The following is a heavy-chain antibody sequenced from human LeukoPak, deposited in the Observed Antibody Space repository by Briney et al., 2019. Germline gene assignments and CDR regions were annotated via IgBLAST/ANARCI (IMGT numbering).Heavy chain of an antibody. CDR3: ARAYSGSYYWGFDY. CDR2: ISGSGGST. CDR1: GFTFSSYA. V-gene: IGHV3-23*01. Sequence: GGSLRLSCAASGFTFSSYAMSWVRQAPGKGLEWVSAISGSGGSTYYADSVKGRFTISRDNSKNTLYLQMNSLRAEDTAVYYCARAYSGSYYWGFDYWGQGTLVTVSS. J-gene: IGHJ4*02. D-gene: IGHD1-26*01.